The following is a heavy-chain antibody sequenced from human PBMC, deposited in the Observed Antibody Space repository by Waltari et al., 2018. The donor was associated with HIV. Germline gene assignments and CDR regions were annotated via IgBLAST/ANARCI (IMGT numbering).Heavy chain of an antibody. J-gene: IGHJ4*02. CDR3: ARLPVAGTGGFDY. CDR1: GFTFRSYE. V-gene: IGHV3-48*03. CDR2: ISSSGGFI. Sequence: EVQLVESGGGLVQPGGSLRLSCSPSGFTFRSYEMNWVRQAPGKGLEWVSYISSSGGFIYYADSVKGRFTISRDNAKNSLYLQMNSLRAEDTAVYYCARLPVAGTGGFDYWGQGTLVTVSS. D-gene: IGHD6-19*01.